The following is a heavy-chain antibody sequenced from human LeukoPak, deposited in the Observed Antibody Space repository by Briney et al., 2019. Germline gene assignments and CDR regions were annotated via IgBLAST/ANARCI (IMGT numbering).Heavy chain of an antibody. CDR2: ISSSGSPI. CDR1: GFTFSSYE. J-gene: IGHJ4*02. Sequence: GGSLILSCSASGFTFSSYEMNWVRQAPGKGLEWVSYISSSGSPIYYADSVKGRFTNSRDNAKNSLYLQMNSLRAEDTAVYYCARATRSGLAAAGTFDYWGQGTLVSVSS. V-gene: IGHV3-48*03. CDR3: ARATRSGLAAAGTFDY. D-gene: IGHD6-13*01.